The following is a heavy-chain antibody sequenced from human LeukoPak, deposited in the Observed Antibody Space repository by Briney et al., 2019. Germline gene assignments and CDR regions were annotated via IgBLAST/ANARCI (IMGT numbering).Heavy chain of an antibody. V-gene: IGHV4-34*01. Sequence: PSETLSLTCAVYGGSFSGYYWSWIRQPPGKGLEWIGEINHSGSTNYNPSLKSRVTISVDTSKNQFSLKLSSVTAADTAVYYCARAPYSNYAYNWFDPWGQGTLVTVSS. CDR2: INHSGST. CDR3: ARAPYSNYAYNWFDP. J-gene: IGHJ5*02. D-gene: IGHD4-11*01. CDR1: GGSFSGYY.